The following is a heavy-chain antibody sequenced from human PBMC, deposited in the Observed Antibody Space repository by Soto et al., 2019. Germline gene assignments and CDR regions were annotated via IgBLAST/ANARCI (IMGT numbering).Heavy chain of an antibody. CDR1: GYTFTSYA. CDR2: INAGNGNT. V-gene: IGHV1-3*05. CDR3: ARANYYYDSSCYYPDAFDI. Sequence: QVQLVQSGAEEKKPGASVKVSCKASGYTFTSYAMHWVRQAPGQRLEWMGWINAGNGNTKYSQKFQGRVTITRDTSASTAYMELGSLRSEDTAVYYCARANYYYDSSCYYPDAFDIWGQGTMVTVSS. J-gene: IGHJ3*02. D-gene: IGHD3-22*01.